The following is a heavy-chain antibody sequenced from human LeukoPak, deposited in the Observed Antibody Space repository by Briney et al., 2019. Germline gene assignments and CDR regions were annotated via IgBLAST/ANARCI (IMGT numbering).Heavy chain of an antibody. D-gene: IGHD1-1*01. Sequence: PGGSLTLSCAGSGFTFSRSWMSWVRQAPGKGLEWVANIKQDGSEKYYVDSVKGRFTISRDNAKNSLYLQMNSLRAEDTALYYCAKERDAFDIWGQGTMVTVSS. CDR3: AKERDAFDI. V-gene: IGHV3-7*03. J-gene: IGHJ3*02. CDR1: GFTFSRSW. CDR2: IKQDGSEK.